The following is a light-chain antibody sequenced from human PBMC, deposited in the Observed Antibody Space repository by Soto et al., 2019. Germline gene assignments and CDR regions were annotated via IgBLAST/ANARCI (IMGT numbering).Light chain of an antibody. J-gene: IGKJ3*01. Sequence: EIVLTQSPCTLSLSPGERATLSCRASQSVSSSYLAWYQQKPGQAPRLLIYGASSRATGIPDRFSGSGSGTDFTLTISRLEPEDFAVYYCQQYGSSPHTFGPGTKVDIK. CDR1: QSVSSSY. CDR2: GAS. V-gene: IGKV3-20*01. CDR3: QQYGSSPHT.